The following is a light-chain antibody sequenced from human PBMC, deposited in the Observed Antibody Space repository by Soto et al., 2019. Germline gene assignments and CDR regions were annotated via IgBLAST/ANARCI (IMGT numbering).Light chain of an antibody. J-gene: IGKJ5*01. V-gene: IGKV3-11*01. CDR3: PQRSSWIT. CDR2: DAS. CDR1: QSVSTY. Sequence: EVVLTQSPATLSLSPGERATLSCRASQSVSTYLAWYQQKPGQAPRLLIYDASNRATGIPARFSGSGSATDFTLTISSLEPEDFAVYYCPQRSSWITFGQGTRLEIK.